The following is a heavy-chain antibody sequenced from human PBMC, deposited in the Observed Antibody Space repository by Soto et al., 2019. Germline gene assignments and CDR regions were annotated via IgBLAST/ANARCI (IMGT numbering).Heavy chain of an antibody. J-gene: IGHJ4*02. V-gene: IGHV1-8*01. D-gene: IGHD6-25*01. CDR1: GYTFTTYD. CDR2: MNPYTGNT. Sequence: QVQLVQSGAEVKEPGASVKVSCKASGYTFTTYDIYWMRQATGQGLEWMGWMNPYTGNTGYAQKLQGRVTVTRNTSISTVYMEMSGLRLDDTAVYYCARRKERSGPHYFDYWGQGSHVTVSS. CDR3: ARRKERSGPHYFDY.